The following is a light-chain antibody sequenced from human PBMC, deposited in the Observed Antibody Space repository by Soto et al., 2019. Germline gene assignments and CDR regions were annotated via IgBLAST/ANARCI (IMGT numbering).Light chain of an antibody. V-gene: IGKV3-15*01. CDR3: LHYPAWPRT. CDR1: QSIGNN. Sequence: IVLTQSPATLSVSPGESATLSCRASQSIGNNLAWYQQKPGQAARLLIYGATRVTGLPARFSGSGSGTEFTLTFSSRMSEDFAVYYCLHYPAWPRTFAQGTKVDI. CDR2: GA. J-gene: IGKJ1*01.